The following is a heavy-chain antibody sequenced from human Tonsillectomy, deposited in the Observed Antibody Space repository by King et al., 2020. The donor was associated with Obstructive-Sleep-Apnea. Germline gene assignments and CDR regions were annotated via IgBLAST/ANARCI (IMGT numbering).Heavy chain of an antibody. CDR2: IYYSGNT. CDR3: ARFELLLWFGETKGGWFDP. CDR1: GGSISSYY. Sequence: MQLQESGPGLVKPSETLSLTCTVSGGSISSYYWSWIRQPPGKGLEWIGYIYYSGNTDYNPSLKSRITISVDTSKNQFSLKLSSVTAADTAVYYCARFELLLWFGETKGGWFDPWGHGTLVTVSS. J-gene: IGHJ5*02. D-gene: IGHD3-10*01. V-gene: IGHV4-59*01.